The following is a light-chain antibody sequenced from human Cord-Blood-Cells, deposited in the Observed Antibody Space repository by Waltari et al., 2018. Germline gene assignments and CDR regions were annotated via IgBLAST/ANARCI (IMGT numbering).Light chain of an antibody. Sequence: QSALTQPASVSGSPGQSITISCTGTSSDVGGYNHVSWYQQHPGKAPKLMIYEVSKRTSGVSNRFSGSESGNTASLTIAGLQAEDEADDYCSSYTSSSTVVFGGGTKLTVL. CDR1: SSDVGGYNH. V-gene: IGLV2-14*01. CDR3: SSYTSSSTVV. J-gene: IGLJ2*01. CDR2: EVS.